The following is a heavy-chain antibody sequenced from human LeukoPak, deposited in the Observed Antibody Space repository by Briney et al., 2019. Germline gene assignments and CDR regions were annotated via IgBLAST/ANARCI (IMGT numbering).Heavy chain of an antibody. CDR3: ARDRHRCSTSCPNWFDP. V-gene: IGHV3-21*01. Sequence: PGRSLRLSCAASEFTFDDYAMHWVRQAPGKGLEWVSSISSSSSYIYYADSVKGRFTISRDNAKNSLYLQMNSLRAEDTAVYYCARDRHRCSTSCPNWFDPWGQGTLVTVSS. J-gene: IGHJ5*02. D-gene: IGHD2-2*01. CDR1: EFTFDDYA. CDR2: ISSSSSYI.